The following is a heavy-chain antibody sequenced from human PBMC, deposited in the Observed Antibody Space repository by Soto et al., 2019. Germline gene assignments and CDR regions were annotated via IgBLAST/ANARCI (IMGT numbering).Heavy chain of an antibody. D-gene: IGHD5-12*01. V-gene: IGHV4-59*08. CDR1: GGSISSYY. Sequence: SVTLSLTCTVSGGSISSYYWSWIRQPPGKGPEWIGYIYYSGSTNYNPSLKSRVTISVDTSKNQFSLKLSSVTAADTAVYYCARGSGYDSIYYYYYGMDVWGQGTTVTVSS. CDR3: ARGSGYDSIYYYYYGMDV. J-gene: IGHJ6*02. CDR2: IYYSGST.